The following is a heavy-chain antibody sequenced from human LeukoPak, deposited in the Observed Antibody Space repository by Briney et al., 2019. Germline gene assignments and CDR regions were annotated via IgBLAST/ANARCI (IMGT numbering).Heavy chain of an antibody. V-gene: IGHV4-61*02. CDR2: IYTSGST. CDR3: ARAAPPSWYVDH. CDR1: GGSISSGSYY. D-gene: IGHD6-13*01. J-gene: IGHJ5*02. Sequence: PSETLSLTCTVSGGSISSGSYYWSWIRQPAGKGLEWIGRIYTSGSTHYNPSLKSRVTISVDTSKNQFSLKLSSVTAADTAVYYCARAAPPSWYVDHWGQGTLVTVSS.